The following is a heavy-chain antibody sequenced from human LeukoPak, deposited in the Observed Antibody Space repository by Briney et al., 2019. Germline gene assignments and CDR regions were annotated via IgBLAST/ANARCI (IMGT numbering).Heavy chain of an antibody. J-gene: IGHJ3*01. V-gene: IGHV3-7*01. Sequence: GGSLRLSCAASGFTFSSYWMSWVRQAPGKGLEWVANIKQDGSEKYYVDSVKGRFTISRGNAKNSLYLQMNSLRAEDTAVYYCARVGYGYDILTGYFPDAFDVWGQGTMVTVSS. CDR3: ARVGYGYDILTGYFPDAFDV. CDR1: GFTFSSYW. D-gene: IGHD3-9*01. CDR2: IKQDGSEK.